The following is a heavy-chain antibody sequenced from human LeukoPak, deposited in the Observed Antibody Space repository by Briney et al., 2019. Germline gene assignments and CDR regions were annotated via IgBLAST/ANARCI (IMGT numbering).Heavy chain of an antibody. CDR1: GYTLTELS. CDR3: ASSRLDNWNYEDAFDI. J-gene: IGHJ3*02. Sequence: ASVKVSCKVSGYTLTELSMHWVRQAPGKGLEWMGGFDPEDGETIYALKFQGRVTMTEDTSTDTAYMELSSLRSEDTAVYYCASSRLDNWNYEDAFDIWGQGTMVTVSS. CDR2: FDPEDGET. D-gene: IGHD1-7*01. V-gene: IGHV1-24*01.